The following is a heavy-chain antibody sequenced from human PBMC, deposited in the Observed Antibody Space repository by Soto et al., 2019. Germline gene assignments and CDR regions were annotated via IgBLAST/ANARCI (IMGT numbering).Heavy chain of an antibody. D-gene: IGHD3-3*01. J-gene: IGHJ4*02. CDR3: AATLFGAVTDY. V-gene: IGHV1-69*01. Sequence: QVQLVQSGAEVKKPGSSVTVSCKASAGTFSSYAISWVRRAPGQGLEWMGGISPIFGTANYAQKYQGRVTITADESTSTAYMELSSMRSEDTAVYYCAATLFGAVTDYWGQGTLVTVSS. CDR1: AGTFSSYA. CDR2: ISPIFGTA.